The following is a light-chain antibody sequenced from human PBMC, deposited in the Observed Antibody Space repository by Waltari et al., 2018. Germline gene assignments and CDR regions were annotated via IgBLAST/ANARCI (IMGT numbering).Light chain of an antibody. V-gene: IGLV2-14*01. Sequence: QPPLPQPASVPGSPGQPTPISSPGTSSAIGGYNYVSWYQHHPGKAPKLIIYEVSNRPSGVSNRFSGSKSGNTASLTISGLQAEDEADYYCSSYTSNSRVFGAGTKLTVL. CDR2: EVS. CDR1: SSAIGGYNY. J-gene: IGLJ3*02. CDR3: SSYTSNSRV.